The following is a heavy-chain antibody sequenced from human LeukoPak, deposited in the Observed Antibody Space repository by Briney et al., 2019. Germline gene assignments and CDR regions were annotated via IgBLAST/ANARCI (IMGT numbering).Heavy chain of an antibody. D-gene: IGHD1-7*01. CDR2: INHSGST. Sequence: PSETLSLTCTVSGGSITNYYWSWIRQPPGKGLEWIGEINHSGSTNYNPSLKSRVTISVDTSKNQFSLKLSSVTAADTAVYYCARGHWNYDYWGQGTLVTVSS. V-gene: IGHV4-34*01. J-gene: IGHJ4*02. CDR1: GGSITNYY. CDR3: ARGHWNYDY.